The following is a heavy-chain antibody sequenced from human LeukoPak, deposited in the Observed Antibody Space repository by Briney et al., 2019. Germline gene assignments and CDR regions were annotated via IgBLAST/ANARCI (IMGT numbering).Heavy chain of an antibody. CDR3: ATRYCTISACRASSYKSFDV. J-gene: IGHJ6*04. CDR2: IKYDGSEK. Sequence: GGSLRLSCEASGFTFSNYWMSWVRQAPGKGLEWVANIKYDGSEKYYVDSVKGRFTISRDNGKNSLYLQMNSLRAEDTAVYYCATRYCTISACRASSYKSFDVWGKGTTVTVSS. V-gene: IGHV3-7*01. CDR1: GFTFSNYW. D-gene: IGHD2-8*01.